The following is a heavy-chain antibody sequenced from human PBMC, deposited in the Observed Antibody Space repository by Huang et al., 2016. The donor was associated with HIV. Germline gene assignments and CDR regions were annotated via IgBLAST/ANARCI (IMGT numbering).Heavy chain of an antibody. CDR3: ARSEPSRYYFDY. CDR2: ISNEGSTK. V-gene: IGHV3-30-3*01. CDR1: GFTFSNYA. J-gene: IGHJ4*02. Sequence: QVQLVESGGGVVQPGTSLRLSCAASGFTFSNYAMNWVRQAQGKGLEWVAGISNEGSTKYYADSVKGRFTISRDNSKNTVYLQMNSLRAEDTAVYYCARSEPSRYYFDYWGQGTLVTVSS.